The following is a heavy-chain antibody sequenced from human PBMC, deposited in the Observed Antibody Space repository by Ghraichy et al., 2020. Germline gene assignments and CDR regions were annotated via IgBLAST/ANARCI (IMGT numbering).Heavy chain of an antibody. CDR1: GFKFSDFG. V-gene: IGHV3-33*03. D-gene: IGHD3/OR15-3a*01. CDR2: IWHDGSKQ. Sequence: RTCATSGFKFSDFGMHWVRQAPGKCLEWVAVIWHDGSKQFYSDSVKGRFTISRDNSNNTLFLQMNSLRVDDTAVYYCRGVARIWTVASDIWGQGTMITVSS. CDR3: RGVARIWTVASDI. J-gene: IGHJ3*02.